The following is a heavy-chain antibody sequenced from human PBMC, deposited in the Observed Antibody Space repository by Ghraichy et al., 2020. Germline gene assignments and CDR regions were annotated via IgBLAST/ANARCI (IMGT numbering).Heavy chain of an antibody. J-gene: IGHJ3*02. D-gene: IGHD2-2*01. Sequence: SETLSLTCTVSGGSISSGSYYWSWIRQPAGKGLEWIGRIYTSGSTNYNPSLKSRVTISVDTSKNQFSLKLSSVTAADTAVYYCARVNRYCSSTSCSIYAFDIWGQGTMVTVSS. V-gene: IGHV4-61*02. CDR2: IYTSGST. CDR1: GGSISSGSYY. CDR3: ARVNRYCSSTSCSIYAFDI.